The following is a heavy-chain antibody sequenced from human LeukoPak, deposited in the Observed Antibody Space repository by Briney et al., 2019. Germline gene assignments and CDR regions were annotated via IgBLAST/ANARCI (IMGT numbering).Heavy chain of an antibody. Sequence: PGGSLRLSCAASGFAFNNYAMTWVRQARGKGLEWVSNINDNGGQRHYADSVKGRFTISRDNSKNTLFLQMDSLRAEDTAVYYCAKTQWKVGATDYFDYWGQGILVTVSS. J-gene: IGHJ4*02. CDR1: GFAFNNYA. CDR2: INDNGGQR. CDR3: AKTQWKVGATDYFDY. V-gene: IGHV3-23*01. D-gene: IGHD1-26*01.